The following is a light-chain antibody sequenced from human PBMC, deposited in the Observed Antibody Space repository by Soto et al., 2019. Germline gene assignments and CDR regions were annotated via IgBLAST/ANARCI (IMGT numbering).Light chain of an antibody. V-gene: IGLV1-44*01. CDR3: AAWDDSLNGRV. Sequence: QSVLTQPPSASGTPGQRVTISCSGSSSNIGSDAVNWFQHLPGTTPKLLIYGNYQRPSGVPDRFSGSKSGTSASLAISGLQSEDEADYYCAAWDDSLNGRVFGTGTKLTVL. CDR1: SSNIGSDA. CDR2: GNY. J-gene: IGLJ1*01.